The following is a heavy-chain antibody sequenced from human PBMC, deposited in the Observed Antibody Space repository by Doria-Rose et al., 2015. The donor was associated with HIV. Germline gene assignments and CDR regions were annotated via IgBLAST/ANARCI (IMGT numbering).Heavy chain of an antibody. CDR3: ARIKSSRWYHKYYFDF. D-gene: IGHD6-13*01. Sequence: QITLKESGPVLVKPTETLTLTCTVSGVSLSSPGMGVSWIRQPPGKALEWLANIFSDDERSYKTSLKIRLTISRCTSKSQVVLPMTDMDPVDTATYYCARIKSSRWYHKYYFDFWGQGTLVIVSA. CDR2: IFSDDER. J-gene: IGHJ4*02. V-gene: IGHV2-26*01. CDR1: GVSLSSPGMG.